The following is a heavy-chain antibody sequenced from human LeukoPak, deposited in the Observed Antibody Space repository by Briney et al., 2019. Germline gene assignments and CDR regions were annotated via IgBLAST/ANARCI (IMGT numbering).Heavy chain of an antibody. CDR2: INHNGNVN. V-gene: IGHV3-7*03. D-gene: IGHD3-16*01. J-gene: IGHJ6*02. CDR3: ARGGGLDV. CDR1: GFTFRSYW. Sequence: PGGSLRLSCAASGFTFRSYWMNWARQAPGEGLEWVASINHNGNVNYYVDSVKGRFTISRDNAKNSLYLQMSNLRAEDTAVYFCARGGGLDVWGQGATVTVSS.